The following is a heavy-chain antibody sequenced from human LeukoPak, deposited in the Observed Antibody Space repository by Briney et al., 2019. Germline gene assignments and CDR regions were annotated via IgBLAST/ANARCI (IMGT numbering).Heavy chain of an antibody. V-gene: IGHV3-7*01. J-gene: IGHJ4*02. CDR1: GFTFSNYW. D-gene: IGHD3-10*01. CDR3: ARGSGSPAGY. Sequence: PGGSLRLSCAASGFTFSNYWMSWVRQAPGEGLEWVANIRQDGSEKYYVDSVKGRFTISRDNAKNSLYLQMNSLRAEGTAVYYCARGSGSPAGYWGQGTLVTVSS. CDR2: IRQDGSEK.